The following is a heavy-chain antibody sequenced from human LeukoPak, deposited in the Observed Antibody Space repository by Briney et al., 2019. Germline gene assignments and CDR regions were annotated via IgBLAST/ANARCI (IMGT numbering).Heavy chain of an antibody. Sequence: PSETLSLTCTVSGGSISSYYWSWIRQPPGKGLGWIGYIYTSGSTNYNPSLKSRVTISVDTSKSQFSLKLSSVTAADTAVYYCARGGFGDSSGWSLWFDPWGQGTLVTVSS. CDR3: ARGGFGDSSGWSLWFDP. CDR1: GGSISSYY. J-gene: IGHJ5*02. CDR2: IYTSGST. D-gene: IGHD6-19*01. V-gene: IGHV4-4*09.